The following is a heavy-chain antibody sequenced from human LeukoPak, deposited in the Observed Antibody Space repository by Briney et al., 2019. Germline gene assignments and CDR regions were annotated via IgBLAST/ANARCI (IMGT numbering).Heavy chain of an antibody. V-gene: IGHV4-4*07. Sequence: PSETLSLTCTVAGGSISSYYWSWIRQPAGKGLEWIGRIYTSGSTNYNPSLKSRVTMSVDTSKNQFSLKLSSVTAADTAVYYCTSARTTAFMDVWGKGTTVTVSS. CDR2: IYTSGST. D-gene: IGHD2-2*01. CDR3: TSARTTAFMDV. J-gene: IGHJ6*03. CDR1: GGSISSYY.